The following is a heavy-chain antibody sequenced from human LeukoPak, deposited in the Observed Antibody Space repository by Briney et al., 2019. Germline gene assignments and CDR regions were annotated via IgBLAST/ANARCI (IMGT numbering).Heavy chain of an antibody. Sequence: GESLKISCKGSGYSFTDYWIGWVRQMPGEGRQWMGIIYPDDSDIRYSPSFQGQVTISADKSIITAYLQWSSLKASDTAMYYCARHGRGSRSPNAFDIWGQGTMVSVSS. CDR3: ARHGRGSRSPNAFDI. CDR1: GYSFTDYW. CDR2: IYPDDSDI. D-gene: IGHD3-10*01. V-gene: IGHV5-51*01. J-gene: IGHJ3*02.